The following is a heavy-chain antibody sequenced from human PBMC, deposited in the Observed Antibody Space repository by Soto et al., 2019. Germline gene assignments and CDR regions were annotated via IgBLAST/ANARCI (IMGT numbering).Heavy chain of an antibody. J-gene: IGHJ6*02. CDR2: INQSGST. Sequence: SETLSLTCAVYGGSFSGYYWSWIRQPPGKGLEWIGEINQSGSTNYNPSLKSRVTISVDTSKNQFSLKLSSVTAADTAVYYCARGYCGGDCLDYYYYGMDVWGQGTTVTVSS. CDR1: GGSFSGYY. V-gene: IGHV4-34*01. D-gene: IGHD2-21*02. CDR3: ARGYCGGDCLDYYYYGMDV.